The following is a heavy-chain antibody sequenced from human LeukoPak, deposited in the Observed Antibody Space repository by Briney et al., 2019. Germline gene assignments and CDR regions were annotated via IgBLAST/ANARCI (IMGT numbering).Heavy chain of an antibody. CDR3: ARVVVPYDFWSGPKTRDYYYGMDV. V-gene: IGHV4-31*03. CDR2: IYYSGST. J-gene: IGHJ6*02. CDR1: GGSISSGGYY. D-gene: IGHD3-3*01. Sequence: PSETLSLTCTVSGGSISSGGYYWGWIRQHPGKGLEWIGYIYYSGSTYYNPSLKSRVTISVDTSKNQFSLKLSSVTAADTAVYYCARVVVPYDFWSGPKTRDYYYGMDVWGQGTTVTVSS.